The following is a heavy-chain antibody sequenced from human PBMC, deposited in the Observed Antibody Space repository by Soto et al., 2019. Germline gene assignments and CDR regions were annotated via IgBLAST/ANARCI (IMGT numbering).Heavy chain of an antibody. J-gene: IGHJ4*02. CDR2: ISYDGSNK. D-gene: IGHD6-19*01. Sequence: GGSLRLSCAASGFTFSSYVMHWVRQAPGKGLEWVAVISYDGSNKYYADSVKGRFTISRDNSKNTLYLQMNSLRAEDTAVYYCAKAGVYSSGWYHFDYWGQGTLVTV. CDR1: GFTFSSYV. V-gene: IGHV3-30*18. CDR3: AKAGVYSSGWYHFDY.